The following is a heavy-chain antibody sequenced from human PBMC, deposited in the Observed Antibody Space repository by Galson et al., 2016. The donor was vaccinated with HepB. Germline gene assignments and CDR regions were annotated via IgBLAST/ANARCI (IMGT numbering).Heavy chain of an antibody. CDR2: IYHSGDT. CDR1: GGSISTNSW. J-gene: IGHJ4*03. CDR3: ATIRRLFLGTTCYGVGLDY. D-gene: IGHD2-2*01. Sequence: SETLSLTCAVSGGSISTNSWWHWVRQSPGKGLEWIGEIYHSGDTNYNPSLKSRVTISVDNSKNQFSLSLSSVTAADTAVYYCATIRRLFLGTTCYGVGLDYWGHGTLVTVSS. V-gene: IGHV4-4*02.